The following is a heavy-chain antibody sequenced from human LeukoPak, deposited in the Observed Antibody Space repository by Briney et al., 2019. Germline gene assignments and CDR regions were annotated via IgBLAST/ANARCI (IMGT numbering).Heavy chain of an antibody. D-gene: IGHD4-23*01. V-gene: IGHV1-69*04. J-gene: IGHJ4*02. CDR2: IIPILGIA. Sequence: SVKVSCKASGGTFSSYTISWVRQAPGQGLEWMGRIIPILGIANYAQKFQGRVTITADKSTSTAYMELSSLRTEDTAVYYCAKDSGNPGGYYLDYWGQGTLVTVSS. CDR3: AKDSGNPGGYYLDY. CDR1: GGTFSSYT.